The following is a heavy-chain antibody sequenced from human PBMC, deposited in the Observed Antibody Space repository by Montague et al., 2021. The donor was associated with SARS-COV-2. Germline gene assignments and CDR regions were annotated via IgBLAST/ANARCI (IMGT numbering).Heavy chain of an antibody. CDR3: ARSDLSAIVLVVYATRGGYFDP. V-gene: IGHV4-39*07. CDR2: IYYSGST. Sequence: SETLSLTCTVSGGSISSSSYYWGWIRQPPGKGLEWIGSIYYSGSTYYNPSLKSRVTISVDTSKNQFSLKLSSVTAADTAVYYCARSDLSAIVLVVYATRGGYFDPWGRGTPVTVSS. D-gene: IGHD2-8*02. J-gene: IGHJ2*01. CDR1: GGSISSSSYY.